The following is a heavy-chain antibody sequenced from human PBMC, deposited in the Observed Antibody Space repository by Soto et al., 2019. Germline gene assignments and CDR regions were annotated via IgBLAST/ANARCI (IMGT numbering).Heavy chain of an antibody. CDR1: GQSFSGHS. J-gene: IGHJ4*02. CDR2: INESGST. D-gene: IGHD1-1*01. Sequence: QVQLQQWGAGLLKPSETLCLTCAVYGQSFSGHSWGWIRQPPGKGLEWIGEINESGSTYYNPSLKSRVTISTDTSKNQFSLKVSSVSAADTAVYYCARGSGIVALPGELEDVNYDYWGQGTLVNVSS. V-gene: IGHV4-34*01. CDR3: ARGSGIVALPGELEDVNYDY.